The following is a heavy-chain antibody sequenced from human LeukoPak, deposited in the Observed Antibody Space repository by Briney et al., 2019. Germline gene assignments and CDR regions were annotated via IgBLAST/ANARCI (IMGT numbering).Heavy chain of an antibody. J-gene: IGHJ5*02. Sequence: PSETLSLTCTVSGRSISSYYWSWIRQPPGKGLEWIGYIYTSGSTNYNPSLKSRVTISVDTSQNPFSLKLSSVTAANTAVYYCARRGYYGYCSSTSCYSWFDPWGQGTLVTVSS. CDR2: IYTSGST. CDR3: ARRGYYGYCSSTSCYSWFDP. V-gene: IGHV4-4*09. CDR1: GRSISSYY. D-gene: IGHD2-2*02.